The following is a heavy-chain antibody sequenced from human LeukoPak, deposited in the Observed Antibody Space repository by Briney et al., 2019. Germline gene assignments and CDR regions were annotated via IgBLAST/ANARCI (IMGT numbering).Heavy chain of an antibody. J-gene: IGHJ3*02. CDR3: ASNIVVAYDAFDI. CDR1: GYTFTGYY. CDR2: INPNSGGT. D-gene: IGHD2-2*01. V-gene: IGHV1-2*02. Sequence: ASVKVSCKASGYTFTGYYMHWVRQAPGQGLEWMGWINPNSGGTNYAQKFQGRVTMTRDTSISTAYMELSTLRSDDTAVYHCASNIVVAYDAFDIWGQGTMVTVSS.